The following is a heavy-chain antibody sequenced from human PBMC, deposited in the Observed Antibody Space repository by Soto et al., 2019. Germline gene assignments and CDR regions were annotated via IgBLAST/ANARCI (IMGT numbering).Heavy chain of an antibody. CDR1: GGSISSYY. D-gene: IGHD6-13*01. J-gene: IGHJ5*02. CDR2: IYYSGST. V-gene: IGHV4-59*08. CDR3: ARAKAPLYSSSWYWFDP. Sequence: QVQLQESGPGLVKPSETLSLTCTVSGGSISSYYWSWIRQPPGKGLEWIGYIYYSGSTNYNPSLKGRVTISVDTSKDQFSLKLSSLTAADTAVYYCARAKAPLYSSSWYWFDPWGQGTLVTVSS.